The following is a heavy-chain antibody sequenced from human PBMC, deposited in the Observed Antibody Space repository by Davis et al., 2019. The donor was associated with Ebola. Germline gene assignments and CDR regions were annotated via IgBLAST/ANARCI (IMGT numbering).Heavy chain of an antibody. J-gene: IGHJ4*02. CDR1: GGSFSGYY. CDR3: ARRTRHAAAAQDY. V-gene: IGHV4-34*01. Sequence: MPSETLSLTCAVYGGSFSGYYWSWIRQPPGKGLEWIGEINHSGSTNYNPSLKSRVTISVDTSKNQFSRKLSSVTAADTAVYYCARRTRHAAAAQDYWGQGTLVTVSS. D-gene: IGHD6-13*01. CDR2: INHSGST.